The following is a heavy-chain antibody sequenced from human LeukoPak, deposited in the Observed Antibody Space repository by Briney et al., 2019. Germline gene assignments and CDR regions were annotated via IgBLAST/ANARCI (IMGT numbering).Heavy chain of an antibody. CDR3: AKESNYDILTGYSDNWFDP. J-gene: IGHJ5*02. CDR1: GFTFRTYA. Sequence: GGSLRLSCAASGFTFRTYAMSWVRQAPGKGLEWVSGISDSGDGTYYAESVKGRFTISRDNSKNTVFLQMNSLRADDTAKYYCAKESNYDILTGYSDNWFDPWGQGTLVTVSS. V-gene: IGHV3-23*01. D-gene: IGHD3-9*01. CDR2: ISDSGDGT.